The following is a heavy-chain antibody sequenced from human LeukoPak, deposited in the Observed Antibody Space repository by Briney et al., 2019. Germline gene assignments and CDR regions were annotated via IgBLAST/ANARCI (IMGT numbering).Heavy chain of an antibody. Sequence: GGSLRLSCAASGFTFSSYAMSGVRQAPGKGLEWVSAISGSGGSTYYADSVKGRFTISRDNSKNTLYLQMNSLRAEDTAVYYCAKDNPEYSSSSVGAYWGQGTLVTVSS. J-gene: IGHJ4*02. CDR2: ISGSGGST. D-gene: IGHD6-6*01. CDR1: GFTFSSYA. CDR3: AKDNPEYSSSSVGAY. V-gene: IGHV3-23*01.